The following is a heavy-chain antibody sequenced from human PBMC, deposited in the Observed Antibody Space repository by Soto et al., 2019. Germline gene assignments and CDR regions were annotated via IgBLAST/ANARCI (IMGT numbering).Heavy chain of an antibody. V-gene: IGHV3-23*01. CDR1: GFTFDNYA. Sequence: GGSLRLSCVASGFTFDNYAMSWVRQAPGKGLEWVSDVSGGAGTIYYADAVKGRFTISRDNSKNIVYMQMNSLRAEDTAVYYCAKRAGYSSGAFDVWGQGTVVTVSS. CDR3: AKRAGYSSGAFDV. D-gene: IGHD6-19*01. CDR2: VSGGAGTI. J-gene: IGHJ3*01.